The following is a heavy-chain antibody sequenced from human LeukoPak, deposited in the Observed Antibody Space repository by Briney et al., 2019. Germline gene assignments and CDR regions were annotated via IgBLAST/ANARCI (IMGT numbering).Heavy chain of an antibody. CDR3: ARAPSEIGGYYPEYFRH. Sequence: GGSLRLSCAASGFTFSSYWMHRVRQAPGKGLVWVSRIKSDGSTRYADSVKGRFTVSRDNAKNTVSLQMNSLRAEDTGVYYCARAPSEIGGYYPEYFRHWGQGTLVIVSS. D-gene: IGHD3-22*01. V-gene: IGHV3-74*01. CDR2: IKSDGST. CDR1: GFTFSSYW. J-gene: IGHJ1*01.